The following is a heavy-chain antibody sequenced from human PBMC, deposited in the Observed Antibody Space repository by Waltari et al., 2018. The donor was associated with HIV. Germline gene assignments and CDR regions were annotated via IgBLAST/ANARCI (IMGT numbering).Heavy chain of an antibody. J-gene: IGHJ1*01. V-gene: IGHV3-74*01. CDR2: INSDGSIT. CDR1: GFTFSSYW. CDR3: AKGGTSGYTFGFGR. D-gene: IGHD5-18*01. Sequence: EVQLVESRGGLVQPGGSLRLSCAASGFTFSSYWMHWVRQAPGKGLVWVSRINSDGSITSHADSVKGRFTISRDNARNTLYLQMNSLGAEDTAMYYCAKGGTSGYTFGFGRWGQGTLVTVSS.